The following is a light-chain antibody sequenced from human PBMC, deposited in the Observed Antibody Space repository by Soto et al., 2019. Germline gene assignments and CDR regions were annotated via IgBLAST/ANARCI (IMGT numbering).Light chain of an antibody. J-gene: IGKJ1*01. CDR1: QSVSSSY. V-gene: IGKV3-20*01. CDR3: QQYGNSPRT. Sequence: VLTQSPGTLSLSPGDSATLSCRDSQSVSSSYLAWYQQKPGQAPRLLIYGESSRATGIPDRLSGSGSGTDLNLTISRLEPEDFAVYYCQQYGNSPRTFGQGTKVDIK. CDR2: GES.